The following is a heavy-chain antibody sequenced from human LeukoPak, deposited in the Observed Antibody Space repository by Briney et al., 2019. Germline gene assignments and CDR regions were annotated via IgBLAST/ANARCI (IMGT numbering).Heavy chain of an antibody. CDR3: ARDLSGNYYDSSGYYFDY. CDR1: GYTFTSYY. V-gene: IGHV1-46*01. Sequence: EASVKVSRKASGYTFTSYYMHWVRQAPGQGLEWMGIINPSGGSTSYAQKFQGRVTMTRDTSTSTVYMELSSLRSEDTAVYYCARDLSGNYYDSSGYYFDYWGQGTLVTVSS. CDR2: INPSGGST. J-gene: IGHJ4*02. D-gene: IGHD3-22*01.